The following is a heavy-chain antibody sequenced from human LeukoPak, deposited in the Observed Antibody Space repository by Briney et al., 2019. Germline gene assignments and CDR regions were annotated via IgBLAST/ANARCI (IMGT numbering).Heavy chain of an antibody. CDR3: ARVHYFYGGNSEVYFDY. V-gene: IGHV3-30*04. CDR2: ISYDGSNK. D-gene: IGHD4-23*01. J-gene: IGHJ4*02. Sequence: QPGRSLRLSCAASGFTFSSYAMHWVRRAPGKGLEWVAAISYDGSNKKYADSVKGRFTISRDNAKNSLYLQMNSLRAEDTAVYYCARVHYFYGGNSEVYFDYWGQGTLVTVSS. CDR1: GFTFSSYA.